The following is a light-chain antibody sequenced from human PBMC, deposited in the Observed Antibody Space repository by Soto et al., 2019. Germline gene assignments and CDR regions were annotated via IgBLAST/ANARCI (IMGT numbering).Light chain of an antibody. CDR2: DAS. CDR3: QQSYNSPPST. Sequence: DIQMTQSPSSLSASVGNRVTITCQASQDIATYLNWYQQKPGKAPNLLIYDASNLETGVPSRFSGGGSGTDFALTISSLQPEDFATYYCQQSYNSPPSTFGQGTRLEIK. V-gene: IGKV1-33*01. CDR1: QDIATY. J-gene: IGKJ5*01.